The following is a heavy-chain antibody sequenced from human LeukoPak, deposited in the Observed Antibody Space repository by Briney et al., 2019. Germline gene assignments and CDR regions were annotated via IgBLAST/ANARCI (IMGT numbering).Heavy chain of an antibody. J-gene: IGHJ3*02. D-gene: IGHD4-23*01. CDR1: GYTFTDYY. CDR3: TRPPPCGGRNDAFDI. CDR2: INPNIGGT. Sequence: ASVKVSCKASGYTFTDYYVHWVRQAPGQGLEWMGWINPNIGGTDYAQKFQGRVTMTRDSSISTAYMELSRLRSDDTAVYYCTRPPPCGGRNDAFDIWGQGTMVTVSS. V-gene: IGHV1-2*02.